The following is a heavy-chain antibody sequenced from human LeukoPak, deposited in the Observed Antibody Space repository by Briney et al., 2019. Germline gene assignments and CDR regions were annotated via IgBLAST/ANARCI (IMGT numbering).Heavy chain of an antibody. Sequence: SETLSLTCGIYRESFSDYYGSWICQPPGKGLEWIGEISHSGSTKYNPSLKSRVIISVDTSKNQFSLKVRSVTAADTAVYYCAASSTRGSGWFDPWGQGTPVTVSS. CDR2: ISHSGST. D-gene: IGHD2-2*01. CDR1: RESFSDYY. J-gene: IGHJ5*02. CDR3: AASSTRGSGWFDP. V-gene: IGHV4-34*01.